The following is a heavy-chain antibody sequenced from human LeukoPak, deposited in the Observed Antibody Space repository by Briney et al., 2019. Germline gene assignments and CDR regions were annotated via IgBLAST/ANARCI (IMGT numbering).Heavy chain of an antibody. J-gene: IGHJ4*02. CDR2: ISGSGGST. CDR1: GFTLNSYA. V-gene: IGHV3-23*01. CDR3: ARGPYDYGDYVVEGHFDY. D-gene: IGHD4-17*01. Sequence: HPGGSLRLSCAASGFTLNSYAMNWVRQAPGKGLEWVSSISGSGGSTDYADSVKGRFTISRDNSKNTLYLQMNSLRAEDTAVYYCARGPYDYGDYVVEGHFDYWGQGTLVTVSS.